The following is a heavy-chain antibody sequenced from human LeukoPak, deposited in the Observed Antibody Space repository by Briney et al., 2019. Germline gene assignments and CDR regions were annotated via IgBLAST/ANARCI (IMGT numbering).Heavy chain of an antibody. CDR3: ARDRRGTAMVNLRYYYYYYMDV. Sequence: PSETLSLTCTASGGSISSYYWSWIRQPPGKGLEWIGYIYYSGSANYNPSLKSRVTISVDTSRNQFTLKLSSVTAADTAGYYCARDRRGTAMVNLRYYYYYYMDVWGKGTTVTVSS. CDR2: IYYSGSA. D-gene: IGHD5-18*01. V-gene: IGHV4-59*01. J-gene: IGHJ6*03. CDR1: GGSISSYY.